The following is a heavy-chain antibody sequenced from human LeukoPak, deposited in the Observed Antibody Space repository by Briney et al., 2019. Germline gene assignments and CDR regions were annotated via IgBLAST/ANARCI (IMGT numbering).Heavy chain of an antibody. D-gene: IGHD3-10*01. V-gene: IGHV3-23*01. CDR1: GFTSSTYA. J-gene: IGHJ4*02. Sequence: GGSLRLSCAASGFTSSTYAMSWVRQAPGMRLEWVSSISDGGDSTHYADSVEGRFTISRDNSKNTLYLQMNSLRAEDTALYYCAKFFLPYPAGGTGSRWGQGTLVTVSS. CDR2: ISDGGDST. CDR3: AKFFLPYPAGGTGSR.